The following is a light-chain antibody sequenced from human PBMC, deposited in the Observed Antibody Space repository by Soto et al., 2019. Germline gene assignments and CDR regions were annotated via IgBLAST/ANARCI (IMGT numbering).Light chain of an antibody. Sequence: IVLTQSPGTLSVSPGERVTLSCRASQRVNSNYLAWYQQRPGQAPRLLIFGASYRATGIPDRFSGSGSGTDFTLTISRLEPEDFAVYYCQQYSSSPPEFTFGPGTKVDSK. CDR3: QQYSSSPPEFT. CDR2: GAS. V-gene: IGKV3-20*01. CDR1: QRVNSNY. J-gene: IGKJ3*01.